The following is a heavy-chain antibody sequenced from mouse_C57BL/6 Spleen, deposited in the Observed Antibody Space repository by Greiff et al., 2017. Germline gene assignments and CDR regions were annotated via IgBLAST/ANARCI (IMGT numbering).Heavy chain of an antibody. CDR2: ISYDGST. CDR1: GYSFTSGYF. D-gene: IGHD1-1*02. CDR3: TREGPYGSCCFDY. V-gene: IGHV3-6*01. Sequence: EVQLQESGPGLVKPSQSLSLTCSVTGYSFTSGYFRNWIRQFPGNQLEWMGYISYDGSTNYNTSLKNRISITRDTSKNQYFLKLNSVTTEDTATYCCTREGPYGSCCFDYWGQGTTLTVSA. J-gene: IGHJ2*01.